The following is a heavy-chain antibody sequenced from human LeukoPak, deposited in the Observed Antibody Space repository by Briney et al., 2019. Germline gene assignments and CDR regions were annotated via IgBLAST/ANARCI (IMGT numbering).Heavy chain of an antibody. D-gene: IGHD3-22*01. CDR2: IFSGGST. V-gene: IGHV3-66*01. J-gene: IGHJ4*02. CDR1: GFTVSSNY. CDR3: AKGGESSGYYYADY. Sequence: GGSLRLSCAVSGFTVSSNYMSWVRQAPGKGLGWVSVIFSGGSTYYADSVKGRFTNSRDDSKNTVYLQMNSLRAEDTSVYFCAKGGESSGYYYADYWGQGTLVTVSS.